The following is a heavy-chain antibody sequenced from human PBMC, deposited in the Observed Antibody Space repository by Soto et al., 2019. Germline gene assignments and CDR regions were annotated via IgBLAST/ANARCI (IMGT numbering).Heavy chain of an antibody. CDR3: ATIPATTNLTDY. J-gene: IGHJ4*02. CDR1: GGSITSSYY. V-gene: IGHV4-39*01. Sequence: SETLSLTCTVSGGSITSSYYWGWIRQPPGKGLEWIGSIYYSGSTYYNPSLKSRVTISVDTSKNQFSLKLSSVTAADTAVYYCATIPATTNLTDYWGQGTLVTVSS. CDR2: IYYSGST. D-gene: IGHD2-2*02.